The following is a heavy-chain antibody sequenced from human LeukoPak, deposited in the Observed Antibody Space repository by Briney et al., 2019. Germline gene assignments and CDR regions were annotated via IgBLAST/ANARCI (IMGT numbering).Heavy chain of an antibody. CDR3: ARVEYDSSGYHYHNPFDY. V-gene: IGHV3-21*01. D-gene: IGHD3-22*01. CDR1: GFTFSSYC. Sequence: PGGSLRLSCAASGFTFSSYCMNWVRQAPGKGLEWVSYISSSSSYIYYADSVKGRFTIFRDNAKNSLYLQMNSLRAEDTAVYYCARVEYDSSGYHYHNPFDYWGQGTLVTVSS. CDR2: ISSSSSYI. J-gene: IGHJ4*02.